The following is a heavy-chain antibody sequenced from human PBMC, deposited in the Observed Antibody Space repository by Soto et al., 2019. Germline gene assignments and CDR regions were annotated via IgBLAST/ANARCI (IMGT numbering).Heavy chain of an antibody. CDR1: GGSISSSSYY. CDR2: IYYSGST. J-gene: IGHJ6*02. V-gene: IGHV4-39*01. D-gene: IGHD3-22*01. Sequence: QLQLQESGPGLVKPSETLSLTCTVSGGSISSSSYYWGWIRQPPGKGLEWIGSIYYSGSTYYNPSLKSRVTISVDTSKNQFSLKLSSVTAADTAVYYCASLAGGHYYDSSGYVNYYVMDVWGQGTTVTVSS. CDR3: ASLAGGHYYDSSGYVNYYVMDV.